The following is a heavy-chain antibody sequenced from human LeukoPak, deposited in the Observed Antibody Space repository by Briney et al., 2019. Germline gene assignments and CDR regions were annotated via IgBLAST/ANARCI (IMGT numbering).Heavy chain of an antibody. CDR3: ARLREVVIIPAAVDY. CDR1: GFTFSYFG. CDR2: IWNDGSNR. V-gene: IGHV3-33*03. D-gene: IGHD2-2*01. J-gene: IGHJ4*02. Sequence: GGSLRLSCVASGFTFSYFGMHWVRQAPGKGLEWVAVIWNDGSNRYYADSVKGRFTISRDNSQYTLSLQMNSLRAEDTAVYYCARLREVVIIPAAVDYWGQGTLVTVSS.